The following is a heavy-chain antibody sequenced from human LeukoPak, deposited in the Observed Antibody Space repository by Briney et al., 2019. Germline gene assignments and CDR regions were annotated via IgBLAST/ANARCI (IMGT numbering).Heavy chain of an antibody. CDR2: ISAYNGNT. J-gene: IGHJ5*02. Sequence: ASVKVSCKASGGTFTSYGISWVRQAPGQGLEWMGWISAYNGNTNYAQKLQGRVTMTTDTSTSTAYMELRSLRSDDTAVYYCARITYDFWSGLFDPWGQGTLVTVSS. CDR3: ARITYDFWSGLFDP. D-gene: IGHD3-3*01. V-gene: IGHV1-18*01. CDR1: GGTFTSYG.